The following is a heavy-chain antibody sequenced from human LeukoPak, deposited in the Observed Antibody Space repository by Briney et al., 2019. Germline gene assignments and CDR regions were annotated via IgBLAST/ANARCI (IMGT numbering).Heavy chain of an antibody. J-gene: IGHJ4*02. CDR1: GFTFSSYS. D-gene: IGHD2-15*01. CDR2: ISSSSSYI. V-gene: IGHV3-21*01. Sequence: AGGSLRLSCAASGFTFSSYSMNWVRQAPGKGLEWVSSISSSSSYIYYADSVKGRFTISRDNSKNTLYLQMNSLRAEDTAVYYCAKEIGYCSGGSCGLSPEDYWGQGTLVTVSS. CDR3: AKEIGYCSGGSCGLSPEDY.